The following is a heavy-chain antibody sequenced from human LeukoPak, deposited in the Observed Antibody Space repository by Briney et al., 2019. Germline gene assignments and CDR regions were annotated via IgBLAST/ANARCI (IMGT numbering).Heavy chain of an antibody. D-gene: IGHD3-16*01. CDR2: INPSGGST. CDR1: GYTFTGYY. V-gene: IGHV1-46*01. Sequence: ASVKVSCTASGYTFTGYYMHWGRQAPGQGLEWMGIINPSGGSTTYAQKFQGRVTMTRDKSTSTVYMELSSLRSDDTAVYYCARMDQWGNRKPFDYWGQGTLVTVSS. J-gene: IGHJ4*02. CDR3: ARMDQWGNRKPFDY.